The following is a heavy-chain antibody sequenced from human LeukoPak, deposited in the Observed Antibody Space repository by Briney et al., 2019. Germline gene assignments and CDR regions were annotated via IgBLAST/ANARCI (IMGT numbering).Heavy chain of an antibody. Sequence: ASVKVSCKASGYTFTNYDINWVRLATGQGLEWMGWMNPNSGNTGYAQKFQGRVTMTRNTSVSTAYMDLSSLRSEDTAVYYCARGSSGDYSVSGSAWFDPWGQGTLATVSS. D-gene: IGHD3-10*01. V-gene: IGHV1-8*01. CDR3: ARGSSGDYSVSGSAWFDP. CDR1: GYTFTNYD. CDR2: MNPNSGNT. J-gene: IGHJ5*02.